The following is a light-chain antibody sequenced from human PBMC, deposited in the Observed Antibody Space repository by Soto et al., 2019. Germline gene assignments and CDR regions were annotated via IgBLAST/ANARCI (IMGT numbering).Light chain of an antibody. J-gene: IGKJ1*01. CDR3: QLYGTSPPRT. V-gene: IGKV3-20*01. CDR1: QSVSSTY. CDR2: GAS. Sequence: EIVLTQSPGTLSLSPRQRATLSCRASQSVSSTYLGWYQQKPGQAPRLLIYGASSRATGVPDRFSGRGSGTDFTLTIARLETGDFAVYYCQLYGTSPPRTFGQGTKVEI.